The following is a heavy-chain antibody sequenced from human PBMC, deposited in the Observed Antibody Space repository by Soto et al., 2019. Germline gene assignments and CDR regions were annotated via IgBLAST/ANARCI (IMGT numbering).Heavy chain of an antibody. CDR3: ARETYSSGWTPTLDY. CDR2: ISYDGSNK. CDR1: GFTFSSYA. J-gene: IGHJ4*02. V-gene: IGHV3-30-3*01. Sequence: QVQLVESGGGVVQPGRSLRLSCAASGFTFSSYAMHWVRQAPGKGLEWVAVISYDGSNKYYADSVKGRFTISRDNSKNPLYLQMTSLRAEDTAVYYCARETYSSGWTPTLDYWGQGTLVTVSS. D-gene: IGHD6-19*01.